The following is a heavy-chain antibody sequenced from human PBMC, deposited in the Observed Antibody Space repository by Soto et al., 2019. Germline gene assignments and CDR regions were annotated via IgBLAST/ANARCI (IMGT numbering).Heavy chain of an antibody. CDR3: AKDTIGYYRPFDY. CDR2: ISGSGRKT. J-gene: IGHJ4*02. Sequence: PGGSLRLSCAASGFTFSNYAMSWVRQAPGKGLEWVSAISGSGRKTYYADSVKGRFTVSRDNSENTMHLQMNSLRGEDTAVYYCAKDTIGYYRPFDYWGQGALVTVSS. CDR1: GFTFSNYA. D-gene: IGHD3-22*01. V-gene: IGHV3-23*01.